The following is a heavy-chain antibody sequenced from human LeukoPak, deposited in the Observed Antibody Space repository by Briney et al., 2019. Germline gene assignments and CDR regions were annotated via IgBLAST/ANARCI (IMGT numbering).Heavy chain of an antibody. CDR3: ARHARDVGNYYFDY. CDR2: IFYSGRT. V-gene: IGHV4-39*01. D-gene: IGHD1-7*01. CDR1: GDSISTGTYY. J-gene: IGHJ4*02. Sequence: KPSETLPLTCTVSGDSISTGTYYWGWIRRPPGTGLEWIGSIFYSGRTNYNPSLKSRVTISVDTSKNQVSLQLSSVTAADTAVYYCARHARDVGNYYFDYWGQGTLITVSS.